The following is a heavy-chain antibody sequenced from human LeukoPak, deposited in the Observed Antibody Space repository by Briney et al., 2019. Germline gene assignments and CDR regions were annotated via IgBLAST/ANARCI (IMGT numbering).Heavy chain of an antibody. V-gene: IGHV3-48*03. CDR1: GFTFSSYE. CDR3: ARGWFGEFHPDY. CDR2: ISSSGSTI. D-gene: IGHD3-10*01. Sequence: PGGSLRPSCAASGFTFSSYEMNWVRQAPGKGLEWASYISSSGSTIYYADSVKGRFTISRDNAKNSLYLQMNSLRAEDTAVYYCARGWFGEFHPDYWGQGTLVTVSS. J-gene: IGHJ4*02.